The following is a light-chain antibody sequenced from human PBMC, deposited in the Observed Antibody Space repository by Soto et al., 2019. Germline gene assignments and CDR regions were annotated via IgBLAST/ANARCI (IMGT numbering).Light chain of an antibody. CDR3: QQYYSPPLT. Sequence: DIVLTQSPDSLAVSLGERATINCKSSQSILYSSNSKNFLAWYQQKPGQPPKLLIYWASTRESGVPDRFSGSGSGTEFTLTISSLQAEDVAVYYCQQYYSPPLTFGGGTKVEIK. CDR2: WAS. CDR1: QSILYSSNSKNF. J-gene: IGKJ4*01. V-gene: IGKV4-1*01.